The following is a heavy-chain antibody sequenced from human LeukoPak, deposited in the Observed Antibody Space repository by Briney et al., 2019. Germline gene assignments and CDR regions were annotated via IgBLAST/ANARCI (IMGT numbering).Heavy chain of an antibody. D-gene: IGHD6-13*01. Sequence: PSQTLSLTCTVSGGSISSGGYYWSWIRQHPGKGLEWIGYIYYSGSTYYNPSLKSRVTISVDTSKNQFSLKLSSVTAADTAVYYCARVYSSSWSPYFDYWGQGTLVTVSS. CDR1: GGSISSGGYY. J-gene: IGHJ4*02. CDR2: IYYSGST. CDR3: ARVYSSSWSPYFDY. V-gene: IGHV4-31*03.